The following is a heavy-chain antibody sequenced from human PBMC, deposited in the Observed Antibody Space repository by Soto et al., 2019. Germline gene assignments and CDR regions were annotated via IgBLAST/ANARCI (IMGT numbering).Heavy chain of an antibody. V-gene: IGHV3-74*01. D-gene: IGHD3-3*01. Sequence: EVQLVESGGGLVQPGGSLRLSCAASGFTFSSYWMHWVRQAPGKGLVWVSRINSDGSSTSYADSVKGRFTIYRDNAKNTLYLQRNSLRAEDTAVYYCARAPAGTIFGVVITTCDYWGQGTLVTVSS. CDR1: GFTFSSYW. CDR3: ARAPAGTIFGVVITTCDY. CDR2: INSDGSST. J-gene: IGHJ4*02.